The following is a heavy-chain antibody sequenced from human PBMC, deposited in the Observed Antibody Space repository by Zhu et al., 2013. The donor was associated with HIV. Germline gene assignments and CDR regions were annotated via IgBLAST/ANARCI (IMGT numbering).Heavy chain of an antibody. CDR2: ISWNSGSI. V-gene: IGHV3-9*01. D-gene: IGHD6-19*01. CDR3: AKDMGSSIAVAGARIDY. Sequence: VQLVESGGGLVQPGRSLRLSCAASGFTFDDYAMHWVRQAPGKGLEWVSGISWNSGSIGYAESVKGRFTIYRDNAKNSLYLQMNSLRAEDTASYYCAKDMGSSIAVAGARIDYWGQGTLVTVSS. J-gene: IGHJ4*02. CDR1: GFTFDDYA.